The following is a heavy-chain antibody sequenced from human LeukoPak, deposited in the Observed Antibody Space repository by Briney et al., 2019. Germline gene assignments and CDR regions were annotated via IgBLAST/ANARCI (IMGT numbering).Heavy chain of an antibody. CDR1: GFTLRNYS. Sequence: GGFLILSCAAPGFTLRNYSMKWVRQAPGKGLEWVSSISSSSSYIYYADSVKGRFTISRDNAKNSLYLQMNSLRAEDTAVYYCARIPWRYYGMDVWGQGTTVTVSS. J-gene: IGHJ6*02. CDR3: ARIPWRYYGMDV. V-gene: IGHV3-21*01. CDR2: ISSSSSYI.